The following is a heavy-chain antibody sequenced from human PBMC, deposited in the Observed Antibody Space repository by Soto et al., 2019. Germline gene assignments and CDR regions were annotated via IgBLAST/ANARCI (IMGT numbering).Heavy chain of an antibody. CDR3: ARSGGVGATAFDY. Sequence: QVQLQESGPGLVKPSQTLSLTCTVSGGSISSGGYYWSWIRQHPGKGLEWFGYIYYSGSTYYNPSLRSRVTISVDTSKNQFSLKLSSVTAADTAVYYCARSGGVGATAFDYWGQGTLVTVSS. J-gene: IGHJ4*02. V-gene: IGHV4-31*03. CDR1: GGSISSGGYY. CDR2: IYYSGST. D-gene: IGHD1-26*01.